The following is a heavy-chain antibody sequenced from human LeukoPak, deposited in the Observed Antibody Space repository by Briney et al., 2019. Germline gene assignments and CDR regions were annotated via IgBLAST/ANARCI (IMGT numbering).Heavy chain of an antibody. D-gene: IGHD6-6*01. CDR2: IYYSGST. CDR3: ARASYHFDS. CDR1: GGSVNGGGYY. V-gene: IGHV4-31*03. J-gene: IGHJ4*02. Sequence: SETLSLTCTVSGGSVNGGGYYWSWIRQHPGKGLEWIGYIYYSGSTYYNPSLKSRVTISVDTSKNQFSLKLNSVTAADTAVYYCARASYHFDSWGQGTLVTVSS.